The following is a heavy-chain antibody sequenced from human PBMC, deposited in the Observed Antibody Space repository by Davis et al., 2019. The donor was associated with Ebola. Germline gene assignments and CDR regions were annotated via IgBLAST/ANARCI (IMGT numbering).Heavy chain of an antibody. Sequence: MPSETLSLTCTVSGYSISSGYYWGWIRQPPGKGLEWIGYIYYSGSTNYNPSLKSRVTISVDTSKNQFSLKLSSVTAADTAVYYCARGGDWQIDFWGQGNLVTVSS. CDR1: GYSISSGYY. CDR2: IYYSGST. D-gene: IGHD3-9*01. CDR3: ARGGDWQIDF. J-gene: IGHJ4*02. V-gene: IGHV4-59*01.